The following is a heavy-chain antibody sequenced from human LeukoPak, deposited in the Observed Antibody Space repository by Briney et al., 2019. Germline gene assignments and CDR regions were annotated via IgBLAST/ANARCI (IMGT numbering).Heavy chain of an antibody. D-gene: IGHD1-26*01. V-gene: IGHV5-51*01. CDR3: AKQFPPPLVGATATLYYHGMDV. CDR2: IYHGDSDT. CDR1: GYRFTSYC. Sequence: GESLQISCKGSGYRFTSYCIGWLRRLPGKGLEWMGIIYHGDSDTRYSPSFQGQVTISADKSISTAYLQWTSLQALDTPIYYCAKQFPPPLVGATATLYYHGMDVWGQGTTVTVSS. J-gene: IGHJ6*02.